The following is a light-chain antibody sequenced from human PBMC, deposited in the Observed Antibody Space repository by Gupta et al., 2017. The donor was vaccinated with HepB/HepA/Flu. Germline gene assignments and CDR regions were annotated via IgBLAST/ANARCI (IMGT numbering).Light chain of an antibody. CDR3: QQDGSSPPIT. Sequence: EIVLTQSPGTLSLSPGERATLSCRASQSVSSSYLAWYQQKPGQAPRLLIYGASSRATGIPDRFSGSGYGKDLTLTISRREPEDFAVYYCQQDGSSPPITFGQGTRVEIK. CDR1: QSVSSSY. V-gene: IGKV3-20*01. CDR2: GAS. J-gene: IGKJ5*01.